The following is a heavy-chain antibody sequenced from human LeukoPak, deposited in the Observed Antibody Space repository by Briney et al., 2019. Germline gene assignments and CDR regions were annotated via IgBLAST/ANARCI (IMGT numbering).Heavy chain of an antibody. CDR1: GFTFSTHN. D-gene: IGHD6-19*01. CDR2: INRHTNYM. Sequence: PGGSLRLPCAASGFTFSTHNMNGVSQAPGKGLEWVSSINRHTNYMYYGDSVKGRFIISRDNAKNLVSLQMNNLRVDDTAVYYYSRESARSHGSGILKGFDVDYWGQGVLVTVSS. V-gene: IGHV3-21*06. J-gene: IGHJ4*02. CDR3: SRESARSHGSGILKGFDVDY.